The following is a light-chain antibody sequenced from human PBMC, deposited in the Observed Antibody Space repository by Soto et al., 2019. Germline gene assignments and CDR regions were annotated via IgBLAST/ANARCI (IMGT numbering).Light chain of an antibody. CDR2: DAS. V-gene: IGKV3-11*01. J-gene: IGKJ4*01. Sequence: EIVLTQSPAPLSLSPGERATLSCRASQIVSSSLAWYQQKPGQAPRLLIYDASNRATGIPARFSGSGSGTDFTLTISSLEPEDFAVYYCQQRSNWPLTFGGGTKVEIK. CDR3: QQRSNWPLT. CDR1: QIVSSS.